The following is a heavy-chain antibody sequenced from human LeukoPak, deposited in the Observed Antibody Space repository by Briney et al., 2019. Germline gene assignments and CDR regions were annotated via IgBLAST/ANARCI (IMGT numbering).Heavy chain of an antibody. J-gene: IGHJ4*02. CDR3: ARYYGYCSSTSCYTYFDY. CDR2: ISGSGGST. D-gene: IGHD2-2*02. V-gene: IGHV3-23*01. CDR1: GFTFSSYA. Sequence: PGGSLRLSCAASGFTFSSYAMSWVRQAPGKGLEWVSAISGSGGSTYYADSVKGRFTISRNNSKNTLYLQMNSLRAEDTAVYYCARYYGYCSSTSCYTYFDYWGQGTLVTVSS.